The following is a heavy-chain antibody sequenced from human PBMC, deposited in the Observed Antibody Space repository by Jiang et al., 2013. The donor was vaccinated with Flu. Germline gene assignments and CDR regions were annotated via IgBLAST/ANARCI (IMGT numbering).Heavy chain of an antibody. D-gene: IGHD3-10*01. CDR3: ARLGLGMTFGVAAFDI. CDR2: IYPDNSDT. J-gene: IGHJ3*02. CDR1: GYSFFGYW. Sequence: PGESLKISCKGSGYSFFGYWILWVRQMPGKGLEWMGIIYPDNSDTRYSPSFQGQVTFSVDKSIRTAYLHWNSLKASDTAVYYCARLGLGMTFGVAAFDIWGQGTMVTVSS. V-gene: IGHV5-51*01.